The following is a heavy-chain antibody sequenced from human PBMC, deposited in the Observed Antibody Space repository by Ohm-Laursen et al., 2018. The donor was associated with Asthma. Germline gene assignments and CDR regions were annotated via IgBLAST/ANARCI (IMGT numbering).Heavy chain of an antibody. CDR1: GFTFSSYG. J-gene: IGHJ3*02. Sequence: SLRLSCTASGFTFSSYGMHWVRQAPGKGLEWVAVISYDGSNKYYADSVKGRFTISRDNSKNTLYLQMNSLRAEDTAVYYCARPGGYSGSADAFDIWGQGTMVTVSS. CDR3: ARPGGYSGSADAFDI. CDR2: ISYDGSNK. D-gene: IGHD1-26*01. V-gene: IGHV3-30*03.